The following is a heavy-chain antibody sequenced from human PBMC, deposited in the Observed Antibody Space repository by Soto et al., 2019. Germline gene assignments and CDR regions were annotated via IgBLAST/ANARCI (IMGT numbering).Heavy chain of an antibody. Sequence: EVQLLESGGGLVQPGGSLRLSCAASGFTFSSYAMSWVRQAPGKGLEWVSAIRGSGGSTYYADSVKRRFTVSRDNSKNTPYLQMNGVRGEDTAVYYSAKENGYSSSWFEFDYWGQGTLVTVSS. V-gene: IGHV3-23*01. CDR2: IRGSGGST. CDR3: AKENGYSSSWFEFDY. CDR1: GFTFSSYA. D-gene: IGHD6-13*01. J-gene: IGHJ4*02.